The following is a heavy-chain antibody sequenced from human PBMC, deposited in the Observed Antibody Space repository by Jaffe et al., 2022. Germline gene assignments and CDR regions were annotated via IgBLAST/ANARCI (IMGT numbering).Heavy chain of an antibody. CDR1: GYTFTGYY. CDR2: INPNSGGT. V-gene: IGHV1-2*02. J-gene: IGHJ3*02. D-gene: IGHD3-10*01. Sequence: QVQLVQSGAEVKKPGASVKVSCKASGYTFTGYYMHWVRQAPGQGLEWMGWINPNSGGTNYAQKFQGRVTMTRDTSISTAYMELSRLRSDDTAVYYCARDRRLLWFGEPKGSWWAFDIWGQGTMVTVSS. CDR3: ARDRRLLWFGEPKGSWWAFDI.